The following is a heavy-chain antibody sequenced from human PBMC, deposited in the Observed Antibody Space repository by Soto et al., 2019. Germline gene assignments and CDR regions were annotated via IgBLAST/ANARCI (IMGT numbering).Heavy chain of an antibody. V-gene: IGHV5-51*01. CDR2: IYPGDSDV. J-gene: IGHJ4*02. CDR3: ARQNYPGYGGYDSVFDN. CDR1: GYTFTTYW. Sequence: GESLKISCQGSGYTFTTYWVAWVRQRPGKGLDWMGNIYPGDSDVKYSPSFQGQVTISVDKSINTTYLQWSSLKASDTAVYYCARQNYPGYGGYDSVFDNWGQGTLVTVSS. D-gene: IGHD5-12*01.